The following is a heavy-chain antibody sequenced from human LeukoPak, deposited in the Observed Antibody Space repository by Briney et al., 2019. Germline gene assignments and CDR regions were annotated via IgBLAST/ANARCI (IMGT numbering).Heavy chain of an antibody. CDR2: VYPGDSHT. Sequence: GESLKISCKGSGYSFTSYWIGWVRHMPGKGLDWMAIVYPGDSHTKYNPSFQGQVTISADKSSSTAYLQWISLRASDTAVYYCVRTPTCSSGSCYPNWFDSWGQGTLVTVSS. D-gene: IGHD2-15*01. CDR3: VRTPTCSSGSCYPNWFDS. V-gene: IGHV5-51*01. CDR1: GYSFTSYW. J-gene: IGHJ5*01.